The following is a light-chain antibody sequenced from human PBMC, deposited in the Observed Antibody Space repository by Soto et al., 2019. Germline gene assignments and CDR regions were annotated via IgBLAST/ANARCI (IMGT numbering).Light chain of an antibody. CDR2: DAS. CDR3: QQRSSWPRA. J-gene: IGKJ1*01. Sequence: IVLTQSPATLSLSPGERATLSCRARQSVSSYLAWYQQKPGQAPRLLIYDASNRATGIPARFSGSGSGTDFTLTISSLEPEDFAVYYCQQRSSWPRAFGQGTKVEFK. CDR1: QSVSSY. V-gene: IGKV3-11*01.